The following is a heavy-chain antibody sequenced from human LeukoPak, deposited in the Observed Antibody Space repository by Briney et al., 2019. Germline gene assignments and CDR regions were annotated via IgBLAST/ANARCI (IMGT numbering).Heavy chain of an antibody. CDR1: GFTFSSYG. CDR3: AKDEPAHGYYYYYGMDV. J-gene: IGHJ6*02. V-gene: IGHV3-30*18. Sequence: GGSLRLSCAASGFTFSSYGMHWVRQAPGKGLEWVAVISYDGSNKYCADSVKGRFTISRDNSKNTLYLQMNSLRAEDTAVYYCAKDEPAHGYYYYYGMDVWGQGTTVTVSS. CDR2: ISYDGSNK.